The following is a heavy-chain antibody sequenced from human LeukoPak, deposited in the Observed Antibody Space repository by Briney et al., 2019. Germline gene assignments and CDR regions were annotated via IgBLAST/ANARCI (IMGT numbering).Heavy chain of an antibody. V-gene: IGHV4-59*12. CDR2: IYYSGST. CDR3: TRDRAAAARAMYAFDI. CDR1: GGSISSYY. D-gene: IGHD6-13*01. J-gene: IGHJ3*02. Sequence: SETLSLTCTVSGGSISSYYWSWLRQPPGKGLEWIGYIYYSGSTNYNPSLKSRVTISVDTSKNQFSLKLSSVTAADTAVYYCTRDRAAAARAMYAFDIWGQGTMVTVSS.